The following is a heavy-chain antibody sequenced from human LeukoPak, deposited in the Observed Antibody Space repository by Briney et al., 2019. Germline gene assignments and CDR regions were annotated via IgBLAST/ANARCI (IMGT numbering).Heavy chain of an antibody. D-gene: IGHD3-22*01. CDR2: INPNSGGK. CDR3: ARARRGYYYDSSGYYWSFDY. J-gene: IGHJ4*02. V-gene: IGHV1-2*02. CDR1: GYTFTGSY. Sequence: ASVKVSCTASGYTFTGSYMHWVRQAPGQGLEWMGWINPNSGGKNYAEKFQGRVTMTRDTSITTAYMELSRLRSEDTAVYYCARARRGYYYDSSGYYWSFDYWGQGTLVTVSS.